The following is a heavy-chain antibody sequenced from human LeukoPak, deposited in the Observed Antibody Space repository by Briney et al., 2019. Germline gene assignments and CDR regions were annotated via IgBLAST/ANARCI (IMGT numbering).Heavy chain of an antibody. V-gene: IGHV3-33*08. CDR1: GFTFSSYG. CDR3: ARDLGSPGGY. Sequence: SGGSLRLSCAASGFTFSSYGMHWVRQAPGKGLEWAAVIWYDGSNKYYADSVKGRFTISRDNSKNTLYLQMNSLRAEDTAVYYCARDLGSPGGYWGQGTLVTVSS. J-gene: IGHJ4*02. CDR2: IWYDGSNK. D-gene: IGHD3-10*01.